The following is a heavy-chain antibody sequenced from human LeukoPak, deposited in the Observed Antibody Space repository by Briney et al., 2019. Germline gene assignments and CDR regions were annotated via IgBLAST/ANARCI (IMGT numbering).Heavy chain of an antibody. CDR1: GGSISSYY. D-gene: IGHD3-3*01. V-gene: IGHV4-4*09. CDR3: ARHSKTEWFSWFDP. J-gene: IGHJ5*02. CDR2: IYTSGST. Sequence: SETLSLTCTVSGGSISSYYWSWIRQPLGKGLEWIGYIYTSGSTNYNPSLKSRVTISVDTSKNQFSLKLSSVTAADTAVYYCARHSKTEWFSWFDPWGQGTLVTVSS.